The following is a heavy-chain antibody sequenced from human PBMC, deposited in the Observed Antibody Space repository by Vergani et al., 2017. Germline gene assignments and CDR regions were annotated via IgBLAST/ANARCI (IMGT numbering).Heavy chain of an antibody. J-gene: IGHJ4*02. Sequence: QVQLVESGGGVVQPGRSLRLSCAASGFTFSSYAMHWVRQAPGKGLEWVAVISYDGSNKYYADSVKGRFTISRDNSKNTLYLQMNSLRAEDTAVYYCARDIGDYYDSSGYYYHDYWGQGTLVTVSS. CDR3: ARDIGDYYDSSGYYYHDY. CDR2: ISYDGSNK. V-gene: IGHV3-30-3*01. D-gene: IGHD3-22*01. CDR1: GFTFSSYA.